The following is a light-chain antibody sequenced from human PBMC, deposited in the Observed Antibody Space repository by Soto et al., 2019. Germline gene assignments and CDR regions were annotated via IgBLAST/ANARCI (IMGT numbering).Light chain of an antibody. V-gene: IGLV2-14*01. J-gene: IGLJ1*01. CDR2: EVS. CDR3: FSFTTDWTHV. CDR1: SSDVGAYNY. Sequence: LTQPASVSGSPGQSITISCTGTSSDVGAYNYVSWFQQHPGKAPTLIISEVSNRPSGVSNRFSGSKSGNAASLTISGLQAEDEADYFCFSFTTDWTHVFGTGTKATVL.